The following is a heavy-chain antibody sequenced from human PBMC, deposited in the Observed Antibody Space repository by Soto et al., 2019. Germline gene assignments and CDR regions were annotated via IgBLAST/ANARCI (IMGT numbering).Heavy chain of an antibody. J-gene: IGHJ6*02. Sequence: ASVKVSCKASGYTFTSYDINWVRQATGQGLEWMGWMNPNSGNTGYAQKFQGRVTMTRNTSISTAYMELSSLRSEDTAVYYCARGYYYGSGSYFGYDYYGMDVWGQGTTVTVSS. D-gene: IGHD3-10*01. V-gene: IGHV1-8*01. CDR3: ARGYYYGSGSYFGYDYYGMDV. CDR2: MNPNSGNT. CDR1: GYTFTSYD.